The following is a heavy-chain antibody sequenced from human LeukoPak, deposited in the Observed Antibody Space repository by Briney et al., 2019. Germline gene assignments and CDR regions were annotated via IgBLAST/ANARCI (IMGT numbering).Heavy chain of an antibody. Sequence: GGSLRLSCAASGFTFSSYAMHWVRQAPGKGLEWVAVISYDGSNKYYADSVKGRFTISRDNSKNTLYLHMDSLRAEDTAVYYCARDKHGSGSFLEADYWGQGTPVTVSS. CDR1: GFTFSSYA. D-gene: IGHD3-10*01. CDR2: ISYDGSNK. J-gene: IGHJ4*02. V-gene: IGHV3-30-3*01. CDR3: ARDKHGSGSFLEADY.